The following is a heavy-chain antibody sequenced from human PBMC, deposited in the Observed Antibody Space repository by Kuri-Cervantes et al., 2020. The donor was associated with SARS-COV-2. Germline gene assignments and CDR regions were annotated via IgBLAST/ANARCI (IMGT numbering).Heavy chain of an antibody. CDR2: IWYDGSNK. D-gene: IGHD5-18*01. CDR1: GFTFGDYA. J-gene: IGHJ4*02. V-gene: IGHV3-30*04. CDR3: ARSSDTAMEREHDN. Sequence: GESLKISCTASGFTFGDYAMSWFRQAPGKGLEWVAVIWYDGSNKYYADSVKGRFTISRDNSKNTLYLQMNSLRPEDTAAYYCARSSDTAMEREHDNWGQGALVTVSS.